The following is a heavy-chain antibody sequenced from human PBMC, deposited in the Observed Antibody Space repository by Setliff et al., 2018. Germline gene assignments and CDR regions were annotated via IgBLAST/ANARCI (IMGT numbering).Heavy chain of an antibody. J-gene: IGHJ3*02. D-gene: IGHD4-17*01. CDR2: IHYSGST. Sequence: PSETLSLTCTVSGASISTYYWSWIRQPPGKGLEWIGYIHYSGSTNYNPSLKSRVTISVDTSKNQFALKLSSVTAADTAVYYCARDRGYDYGGLDIWGQGTMVTVSS. CDR1: GASISTYY. CDR3: ARDRGYDYGGLDI. V-gene: IGHV4-59*01.